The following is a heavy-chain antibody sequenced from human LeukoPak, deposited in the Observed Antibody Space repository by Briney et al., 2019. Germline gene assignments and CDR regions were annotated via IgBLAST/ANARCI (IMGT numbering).Heavy chain of an antibody. CDR2: INPNSGGT. D-gene: IGHD2-2*01. V-gene: IGHV1-2*02. CDR1: GYTFTGYY. J-gene: IGHJ4*02. CDR3: ARWVDQLLSFDY. Sequence: ASVKVSCTASGYTFTGYYMHWVRQAPGQGPEWMGWINPNSGGTNYAQKFQGRVTMTRDTSISTAYMELSRLRSDDTAVYYCARWVDQLLSFDYWGQGTLVTVSS.